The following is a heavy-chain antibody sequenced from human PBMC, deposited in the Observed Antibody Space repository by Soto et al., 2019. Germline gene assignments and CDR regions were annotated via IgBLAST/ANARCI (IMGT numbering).Heavy chain of an antibody. J-gene: IGHJ5*02. V-gene: IGHV4-34*01. CDR2: INHGGSA. Sequence: PSETLSLTCAVYGGSFSGYHWSWIRQPPGKGLEWIGKINHGGSAIYSPSLKSRLTISVDTSKNQFSLELSSVTASDTAVYYCARSYYDSTGFAVDPWGQGTLVTVSS. CDR3: ARSYYDSTGFAVDP. CDR1: GGSFSGYH. D-gene: IGHD3-22*01.